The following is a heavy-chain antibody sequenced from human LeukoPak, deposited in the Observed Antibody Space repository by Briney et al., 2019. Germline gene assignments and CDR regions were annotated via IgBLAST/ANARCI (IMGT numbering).Heavy chain of an antibody. Sequence: GGSLRLSCAASGFTFSSYWMHWVRQAPGKGLVWVSRIDTDGLKTNYADSVKGRFTVSRDNAKNTLYLQMDILKAEDTAVYYCARASGYYDSGGYQDHWGQGTLVTVSS. J-gene: IGHJ4*02. CDR3: ARASGYYDSGGYQDH. V-gene: IGHV3-74*01. CDR2: IDTDGLKT. CDR1: GFTFSSYW. D-gene: IGHD3-22*01.